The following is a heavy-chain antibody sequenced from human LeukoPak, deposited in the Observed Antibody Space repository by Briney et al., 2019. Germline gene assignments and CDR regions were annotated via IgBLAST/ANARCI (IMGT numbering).Heavy chain of an antibody. CDR1: GYSFTTSG. CDR3: ARDQEAYCGGDCYMFQH. Sequence: ASVKVSCKTSGYSFTTSGISWVRQAPGQGLEWMGWISVYNGNTNYAQKLQGRVTMTTDTSTNTAYMELRSLRSDDTAVYYCARDQEAYCGGDCYMFQHWGQGTLVTVSS. D-gene: IGHD2-21*02. V-gene: IGHV1-18*01. CDR2: ISVYNGNT. J-gene: IGHJ1*01.